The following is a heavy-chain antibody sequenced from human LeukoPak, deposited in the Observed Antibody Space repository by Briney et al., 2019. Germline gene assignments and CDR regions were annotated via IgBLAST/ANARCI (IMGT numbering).Heavy chain of an antibody. J-gene: IGHJ4*02. Sequence: GGSLRLSCTASGFTFGDYAMSWFRQAPGKGLEWVGFIRSKAYGGTTEYAASVKGRFTVSRDDSKSIAYLQMNSLKTEDTAVYYCTREVVATTRRVIPYFDYWGQGTLVTVSS. V-gene: IGHV3-49*03. CDR2: IRSKAYGGTT. CDR3: TREVVATTRRVIPYFDY. CDR1: GFTFGDYA. D-gene: IGHD5-12*01.